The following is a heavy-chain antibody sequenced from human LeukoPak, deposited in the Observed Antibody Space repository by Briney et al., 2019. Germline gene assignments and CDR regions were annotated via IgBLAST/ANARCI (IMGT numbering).Heavy chain of an antibody. CDR1: GFTFSSYA. D-gene: IGHD1-26*01. CDR3: ARRIVGVEDAFDI. J-gene: IGHJ3*02. CDR2: IRQDGRAQ. V-gene: IGHV3-7*01. Sequence: GGSLRLSCAASGFTFSSYAMTWVRQAPGKGLEWVANIRQDGRAQYYVDSVKGRFTISRDNTQASLYLQMNNLRTEDTAMYYCARRIVGVEDAFDIWGPGTMVTVSS.